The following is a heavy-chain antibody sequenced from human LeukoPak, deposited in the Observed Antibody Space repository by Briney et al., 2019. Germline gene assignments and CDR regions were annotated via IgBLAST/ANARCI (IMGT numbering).Heavy chain of an antibody. V-gene: IGHV7-4-1*02. D-gene: IGHD2-2*01. J-gene: IGHJ4*02. CDR3: ARAASLDY. CDR2: INTNTGKP. CDR1: GYTFTSYA. Sequence: GASVTVSCKASGYTFTSYAMNWVRQAPGQGLEWMGWINTNTGKPTYAQGFAGRFVFSLDSSVSTAYLQINSLNAEGTAVYYCARAASLDYWGRGTLVTVSS.